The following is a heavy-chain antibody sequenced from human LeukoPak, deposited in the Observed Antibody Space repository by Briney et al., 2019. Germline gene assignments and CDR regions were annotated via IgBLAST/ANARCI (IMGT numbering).Heavy chain of an antibody. CDR2: IYHSGST. Sequence: TSETLSLTCAVSGYSISSGYYWGWIRQPPGKGLEWIGSIYHSGSTYYNPSLKSRVTISVDTSKNQFSLKLSSVTAADTAVYYCAKDSSYGSGSYFYNWFDPWGQGTLVTVSS. CDR1: GYSISSGYY. CDR3: AKDSSYGSGSYFYNWFDP. D-gene: IGHD3-10*01. J-gene: IGHJ5*02. V-gene: IGHV4-38-2*02.